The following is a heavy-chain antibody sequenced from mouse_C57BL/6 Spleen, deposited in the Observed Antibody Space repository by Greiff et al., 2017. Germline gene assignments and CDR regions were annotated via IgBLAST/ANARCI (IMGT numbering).Heavy chain of an antibody. J-gene: IGHJ3*01. CDR3: TRGGPYSNYGAY. CDR1: GYTFTDYE. CDR2: IDPETGGT. V-gene: IGHV1-15*01. Sequence: QVQLKQSGAELVRPGASVTLSCKASGYTFTDYEMHWVKQTPVHGLEWIGAIDPETGGTAYNQKFKSKAILTADKSSSTAYMELRSLTSEDSAVYYCTRGGPYSNYGAYWGQGTLVTVSA. D-gene: IGHD2-5*01.